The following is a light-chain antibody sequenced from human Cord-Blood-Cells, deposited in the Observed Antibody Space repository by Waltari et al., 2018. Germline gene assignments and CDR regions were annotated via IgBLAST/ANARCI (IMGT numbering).Light chain of an antibody. V-gene: IGLV2-11*01. J-gene: IGLJ3*02. CDR3: CSYAGSYTWV. CDR1: SSDVGGYNY. CDR2: DVS. Sequence: QSALTQPRSVSGSPGQSVTISCTGTSSDVGGYNYVSWYQQHPGKAPKLMIYDVSKRPSGVPDRFSGSKSGNTASLSGSGLQAEDEADYYCCSYAGSYTWVFGGGTKLTVL.